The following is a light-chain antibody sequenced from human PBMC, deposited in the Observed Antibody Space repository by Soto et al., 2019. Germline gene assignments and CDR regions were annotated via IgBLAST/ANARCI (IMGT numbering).Light chain of an antibody. V-gene: IGKV3-20*01. CDR3: QQYGSSPTT. CDR2: GAS. J-gene: IGKJ1*01. Sequence: EIVMTQSPATLSVSPGARATLSCRASQSVGSDLVCYRQKPGQAPRLLIYGASNRATGVPDRFSGSGSGTDFTLTISRLEPEDSAVYHCQQYGSSPTTFGQGTKVDIK. CDR1: QSVGSD.